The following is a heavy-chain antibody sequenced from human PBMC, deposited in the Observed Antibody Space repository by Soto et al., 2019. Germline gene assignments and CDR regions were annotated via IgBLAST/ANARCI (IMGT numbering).Heavy chain of an antibody. Sequence: SETLSLTCTVPGDSLSLYYWSWIRLSPGKGLEWIGYIYSTGSSNQNPSLRDRVAVSADASKNQFYLTLSSMTAADTAVYYCARGERKVNWRPYFDTWGQGIQVTVSS. CDR3: ARGERKVNWRPYFDT. CDR2: IYSTGSS. J-gene: IGHJ5*02. CDR1: GDSLSLYY. D-gene: IGHD1-26*01. V-gene: IGHV4-4*08.